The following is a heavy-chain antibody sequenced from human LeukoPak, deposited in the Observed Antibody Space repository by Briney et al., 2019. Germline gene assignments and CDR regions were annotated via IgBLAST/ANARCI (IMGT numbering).Heavy chain of an antibody. D-gene: IGHD2-15*01. Sequence: ASVKVSCKASGYTFTGYCMHWVRQAPGQGLEWMGWINPNGGDTNYAQKLQGRVTMTRDTSISTAYMELSRLRSDDTAVYYCARDRDYCSVGSCYSWYPTYYYGMHVWRQGTTVSVSS. V-gene: IGHV1-2*02. CDR2: INPNGGDT. CDR1: GYTFTGYC. J-gene: IGHJ6*02. CDR3: ARDRDYCSVGSCYSWYPTYYYGMHV.